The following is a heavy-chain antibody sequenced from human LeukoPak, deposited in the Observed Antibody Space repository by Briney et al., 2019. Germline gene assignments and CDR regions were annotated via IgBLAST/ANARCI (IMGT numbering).Heavy chain of an antibody. D-gene: IGHD3-22*01. V-gene: IGHV3-23*01. CDR3: AKDYYDDGGSRYDF. CDR1: GCTFSNYA. J-gene: IGHJ4*02. CDR2: ISDSDDTT. Sequence: GGSLRLSCAASGCTFSNYAMSWVRQAPGKGLEWVSAISDSDDTTWYADSLKGRFAISRDNSKNTLFLQMNSLRAEDTARYYCAKDYYDDGGSRYDFWGQGTLVTVSS.